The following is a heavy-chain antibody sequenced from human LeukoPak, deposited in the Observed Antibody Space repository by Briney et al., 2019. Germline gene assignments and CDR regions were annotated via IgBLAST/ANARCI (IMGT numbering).Heavy chain of an antibody. Sequence: PSDTLSLTCIVSGGSISSYYWSWIRQPAGKGLEGIGHIYNSGSTNYNPSLKGRVTMSVATSKNQFSLHLSSVTAADTAVYYCARSAFLVTAPGLYYFDYWGQGTLVDVSS. CDR1: GGSISSYY. CDR2: IYNSGST. CDR3: ARSAFLVTAPGLYYFDY. D-gene: IGHD6-13*01. J-gene: IGHJ4*02. V-gene: IGHV4-4*07.